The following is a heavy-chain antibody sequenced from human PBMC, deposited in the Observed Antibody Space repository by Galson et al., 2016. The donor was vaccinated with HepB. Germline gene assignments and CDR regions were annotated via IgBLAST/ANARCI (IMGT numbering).Heavy chain of an antibody. Sequence: ATLSLTCTVSGGSISNYYWSWFRQPPGKGPEWIGQTYFSGYTNYSPSLKSRVTISLDSSQNQISLRVRSVTAADTAVYYCARALRGTTSFFEYWGQGVLVTVSS. D-gene: IGHD4-17*01. V-gene: IGHV4-59*01. J-gene: IGHJ4*02. CDR2: TYFSGYT. CDR1: GGSISNYY. CDR3: ARALRGTTSFFEY.